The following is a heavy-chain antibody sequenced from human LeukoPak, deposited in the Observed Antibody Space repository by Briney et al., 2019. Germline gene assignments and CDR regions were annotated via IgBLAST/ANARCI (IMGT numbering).Heavy chain of an antibody. J-gene: IGHJ6*03. V-gene: IGHV3-11*04. D-gene: IGHD6-6*01. CDR1: GFTFSDYY. Sequence: GGSLRLSCAASGFTFSDYYMSWIRQAPGKGLEWVSYISSSGSTIYYADSVKGRFTISRDNAKNSLYLQMNSLRAEDTAVYYCAREQLVGWYYYYYMDVWGKGTTVTVSS. CDR2: ISSSGSTI. CDR3: AREQLVGWYYYYYMDV.